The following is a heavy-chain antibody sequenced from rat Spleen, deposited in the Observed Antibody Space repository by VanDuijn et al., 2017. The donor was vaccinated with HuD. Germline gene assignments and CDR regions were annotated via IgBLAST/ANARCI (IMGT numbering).Heavy chain of an antibody. D-gene: IGHD4-3*01. J-gene: IGHJ1*01. CDR2: ISYGDSSGHSST. CDR3: AKDQELGDYWYFDF. V-gene: IGHV5-29*01. Sequence: EVQLVESDGGLVQPGRSLKLSCAASGFTFSDYYMAWVRQAPTKGLEWVATISYGDSSGHSSTYYRDSVKGRFTISRDNAKNTLNLQMDSLRSEDTATYYCAKDQELGDYWYFDFWGPGTMVTVSS. CDR1: GFTFSDYY.